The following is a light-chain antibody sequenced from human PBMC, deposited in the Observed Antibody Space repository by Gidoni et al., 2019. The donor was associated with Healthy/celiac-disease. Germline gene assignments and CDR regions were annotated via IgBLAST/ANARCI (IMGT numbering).Light chain of an antibody. V-gene: IGKV1-39*01. CDR1: QSISSY. CDR3: QQSYSTPTT. CDR2: AAS. J-gene: IGKJ1*01. Sequence: DIQMTQSPSSLSASVGDRVTITCRASQSISSYLNWYQQKPGKAPKLLIYAASSLQSGVPSRFSGSGSGTDITLTISSLQLEDFATYYCQQSYSTPTTFGQXTKVEIK.